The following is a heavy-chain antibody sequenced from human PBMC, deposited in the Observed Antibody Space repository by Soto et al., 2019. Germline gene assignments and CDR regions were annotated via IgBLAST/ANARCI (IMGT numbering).Heavy chain of an antibody. CDR3: ARVRGYSYGYGYYYYGMDV. J-gene: IGHJ6*02. V-gene: IGHV3-30-3*01. Sequence: GGSLRLSCAASGFTFSSYAMHWVRQAPGKGLEWVAVISYDGSNKYYADSVKGRFTISRDNSKNTLYLQMNSLRAEDTAVYYCARVRGYSYGYGYYYYGMDVWGQGTTVTVSS. CDR1: GFTFSSYA. D-gene: IGHD5-18*01. CDR2: ISYDGSNK.